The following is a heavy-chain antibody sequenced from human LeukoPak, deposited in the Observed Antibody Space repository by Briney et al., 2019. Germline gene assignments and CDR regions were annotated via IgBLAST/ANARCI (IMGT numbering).Heavy chain of an antibody. CDR3: ARAYSSGWYWNWFDP. J-gene: IGHJ5*02. CDR1: GYSISSGYY. D-gene: IGHD6-13*01. V-gene: IGHV4-38-2*02. CDR2: IYHSGNT. Sequence: SETLSLTCTVSGYSISSGYYWGWIRQPPGKGLEWIGNIYHSGNTYYNPSLKSRVTVSVDMSKNQFSLKLNSVTAADTALYYCARAYSSGWYWNWFDPWGQGTLVTVSS.